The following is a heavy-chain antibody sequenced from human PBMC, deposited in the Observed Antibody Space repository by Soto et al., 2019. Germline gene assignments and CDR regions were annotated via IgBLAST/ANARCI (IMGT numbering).Heavy chain of an antibody. V-gene: IGHV4-59*08. CDR1: GGSISTYY. Sequence: QVQLQESGPGLVKPSETLSLTCTVSGGSISTYYWNWIRQPPGKGLEWIGYIFYSGSSNYNSSLKSRVTFSVDTSKNQFSLKLSSVTAADTAVYYCARSIGFTSSWDSWGQGALVTVSS. D-gene: IGHD6-13*01. CDR3: ARSIGFTSSWDS. CDR2: IFYSGSS. J-gene: IGHJ4*02.